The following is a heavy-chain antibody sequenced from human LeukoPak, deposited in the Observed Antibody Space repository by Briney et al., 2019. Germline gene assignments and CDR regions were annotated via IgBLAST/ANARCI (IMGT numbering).Heavy chain of an antibody. D-gene: IGHD4-17*01. CDR2: ISGSGGST. CDR1: GFTLSSYA. J-gene: IGHJ4*02. Sequence: GGSLRLSCAASGFTLSSYAMSWVRQAPGKWLEWVSAISGSGGSTYYADSGKGRFTISRDNSKNTLYLQMNSLRAEDTAVYYCAKLPTVTTSMDYWGQGTLVTVSS. V-gene: IGHV3-23*01. CDR3: AKLPTVTTSMDY.